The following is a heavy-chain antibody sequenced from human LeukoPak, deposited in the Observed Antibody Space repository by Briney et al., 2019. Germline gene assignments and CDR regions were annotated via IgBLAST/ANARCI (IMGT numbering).Heavy chain of an antibody. CDR1: GYSISSGYQ. J-gene: IGHJ4*02. CDR3: ARDPRWLTPDCTSTSCYENYFDS. Sequence: SETLSLTCGVSGYSISSGYQWAWIRQSPGKGLEWIGSIYHSGSAHYNPSLKSRVTISVETSKNQFSLNMYSVTAADTAVYYCARDPRWLTPDCTSTSCYENYFDSWGQGTLVTVSS. V-gene: IGHV4-38-2*02. D-gene: IGHD2-2*01. CDR2: IYHSGSA.